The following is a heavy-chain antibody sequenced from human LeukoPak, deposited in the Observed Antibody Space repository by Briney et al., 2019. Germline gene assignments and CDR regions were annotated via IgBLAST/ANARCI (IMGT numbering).Heavy chain of an antibody. J-gene: IGHJ5*02. CDR3: ATSRQWLALPVS. CDR1: GYTLTELS. D-gene: IGHD6-19*01. Sequence: ASVKVSCKVSGYTLTELSMHWVRQAPGKGLEWMGGFDPEDGETIYAQKFQGRVTMTEDTSTDTAYMELSSLRSEDTAVYYCATSRQWLALPVSWGQGTLVTVSS. CDR2: FDPEDGET. V-gene: IGHV1-24*01.